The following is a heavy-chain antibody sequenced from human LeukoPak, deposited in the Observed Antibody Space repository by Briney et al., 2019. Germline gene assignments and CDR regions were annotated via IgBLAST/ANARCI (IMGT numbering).Heavy chain of an antibody. CDR3: ARETAGSHWRIFDY. J-gene: IGHJ4*02. CDR1: GGSISSGGYY. D-gene: IGHD6-25*01. CDR2: IYYSGST. V-gene: IGHV4-31*03. Sequence: SGTLSLTCTVSGGSISSGGYYWSWIRQHPGKGLELIGYIYYSGSTYYNPSLKSRVTISVDTFKNQFSLKLSSVTAADTAVYYCARETAGSHWRIFDYLGQGTLVTVSS.